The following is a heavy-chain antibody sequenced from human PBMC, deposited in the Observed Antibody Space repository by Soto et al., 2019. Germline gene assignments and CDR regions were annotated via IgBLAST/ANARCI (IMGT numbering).Heavy chain of an antibody. J-gene: IGHJ4*02. CDR1: GYTFTSYA. D-gene: IGHD2-15*01. CDR3: ARGPGGPAGPGDY. Sequence: QVQLVQSGAEVKKPGASVKVSCKASGYTFTSYAMHWVRQAPGQRLEWMGWINAGNGNTKYSQKFQGRVTMTRDTSARTAYMELSSLRSEDTAVYYCARGPGGPAGPGDYWGQGTLVTVSS. V-gene: IGHV1-3*01. CDR2: INAGNGNT.